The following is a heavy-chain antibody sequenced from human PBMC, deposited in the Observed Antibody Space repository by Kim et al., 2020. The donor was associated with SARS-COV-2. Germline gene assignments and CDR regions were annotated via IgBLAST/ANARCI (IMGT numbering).Heavy chain of an antibody. CDR2: INHSGRT. Sequence: SETLSLTCAVYGGSFSGYYWSWIRQSPGKGLEWIGEINHSGRTKYTPSPKSRVTISVDTSKNQFSLKLNSVTAADTAVYYCARVVFRFLEWLPGHNWFGPWGRGALVTVSS. J-gene: IGHJ5*02. V-gene: IGHV4-34*01. CDR1: GGSFSGYY. D-gene: IGHD3-3*01. CDR3: ARVVFRFLEWLPGHNWFGP.